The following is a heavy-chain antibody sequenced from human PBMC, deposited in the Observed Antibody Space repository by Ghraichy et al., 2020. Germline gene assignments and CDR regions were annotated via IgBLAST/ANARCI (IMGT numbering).Heavy chain of an antibody. Sequence: SETLSLTCSDSGDSIKNIPYYWAWVRQLPGKGLEWFGSIYHSGGTYHSPSLKSRVSISVDTSNNQFSLNLNSVTAADTAVYYCARHQVMVARGVDLDIFDIWGQGTKVTVSS. CDR2: IYHSGGT. CDR3: ARHQVMVARGVDLDIFDI. D-gene: IGHD2-15*01. V-gene: IGHV4-39*01. J-gene: IGHJ3*02. CDR1: GDSIKNIPYY.